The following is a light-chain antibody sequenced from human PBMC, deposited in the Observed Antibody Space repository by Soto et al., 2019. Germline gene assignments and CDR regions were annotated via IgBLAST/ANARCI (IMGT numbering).Light chain of an antibody. CDR1: QTISSW. V-gene: IGKV1-5*03. CDR3: QQLSTYPFT. Sequence: DIQMTQSPSTLSGSVGDRVTITCRASQTISSWLAWYQQKPGKAPKLLIYKASTLKSGVPSRFSGSGSGTEFTLTISSLQPDDFATYYCQQLSTYPFTFGQGTRLEIK. CDR2: KAS. J-gene: IGKJ5*01.